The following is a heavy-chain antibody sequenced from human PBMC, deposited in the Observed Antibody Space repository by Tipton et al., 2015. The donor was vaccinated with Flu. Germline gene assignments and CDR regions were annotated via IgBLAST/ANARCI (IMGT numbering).Heavy chain of an antibody. D-gene: IGHD3-3*01. Sequence: SLRLSCAASGFTFSSYAMSWVRQAPGKGLEWVSAISGSGGSTYYADSVKGRFTISRDNARNSLYLQMNSLRAEDTAVYYCARDAPPHSPYDFWSGYSYQGYFDLWGRGTLVTVSP. CDR2: ISGSGGST. J-gene: IGHJ2*01. CDR3: ARDAPPHSPYDFWSGYSYQGYFDL. V-gene: IGHV3-23*01. CDR1: GFTFSSYA.